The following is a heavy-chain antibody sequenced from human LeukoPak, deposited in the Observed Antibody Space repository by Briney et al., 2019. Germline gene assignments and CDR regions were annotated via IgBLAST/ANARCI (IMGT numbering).Heavy chain of an antibody. V-gene: IGHV1-69*04. CDR3: ESRASGCTNGVCYTDKDNWFDP. D-gene: IGHD2-8*01. CDR1: GGTVSSYA. Sequence: SVKVSCKASGGTVSSYAISWVRQAPGQGLEWMGRIIPILGIANYAQKFQGRVTITADKSTSTAYMELSSLRSEDTAVYSCESRASGCTNGVCYTDKDNWFDPWGQGTLVTVSS. J-gene: IGHJ5*02. CDR2: IIPILGIA.